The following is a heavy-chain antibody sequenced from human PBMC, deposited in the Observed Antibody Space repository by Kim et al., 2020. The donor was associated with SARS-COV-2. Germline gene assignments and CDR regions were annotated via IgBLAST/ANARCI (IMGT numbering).Heavy chain of an antibody. V-gene: IGHV4-4*02. D-gene: IGHD1-26*01. CDR3: ERGKDLYSGSCFDY. Sequence: YNPSLKSRVTISVDKSKNQFSLKLSSVTAADTAVYYCERGKDLYSGSCFDYWGQGTLVTVSS. J-gene: IGHJ4*02.